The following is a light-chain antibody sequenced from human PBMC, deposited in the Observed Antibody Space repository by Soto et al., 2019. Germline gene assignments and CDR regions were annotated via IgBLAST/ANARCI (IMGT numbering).Light chain of an antibody. J-gene: IGKJ2*01. CDR3: QQYGTSPPVYA. V-gene: IGKV3-20*01. CDR2: GAS. Sequence: EIVLTQSPGTLSLSPGERATLSCRTSQSVSNTYLAWYQQKPGQAPRLLIYGASSRAAGIPDRFSGGGSGTDFTLPISRLEPEDFAVDYCQQYGTSPPVYAFGQGTKLEIK. CDR1: QSVSNTY.